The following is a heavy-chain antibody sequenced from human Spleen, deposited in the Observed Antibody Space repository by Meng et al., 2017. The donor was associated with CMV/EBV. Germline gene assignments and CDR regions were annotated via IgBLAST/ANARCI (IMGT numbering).Heavy chain of an antibody. CDR3: ERDRGQLGVDSCLDN. V-gene: IGHV3-30*04. CDR1: GFTFSNYA. Sequence: GESLKISCAASGFTFSNYAMHWVRQAPGKGLEWVALISYDGNSKYYADSVKGRFSISRDNSKNTLYLQMHSLATDDTAVYYCERDRGQLGVDSCLDNWGQGILVTVSS. CDR2: ISYDGNSK. D-gene: IGHD6-13*01. J-gene: IGHJ4*02.